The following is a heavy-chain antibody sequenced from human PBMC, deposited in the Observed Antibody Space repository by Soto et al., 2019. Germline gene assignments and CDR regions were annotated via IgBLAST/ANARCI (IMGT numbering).Heavy chain of an antibody. D-gene: IGHD3-9*01. CDR3: SRGRGFYDILTVYSYSYYCCMDF. J-gene: IGHJ6*02. CDR1: GYTFTSYY. V-gene: IGHV1-46*03. Sequence: GGSVKVSCKASGYTFTSYYMHWARHAPGQGLEWMGIINPSGSSTSYAHKVPGRVTMTRATSTSTVYMELSSLRSEVTAVYYYSRGRGFYDILTVYSYSYYCCMDFWGQGTTVTVSS. CDR2: INPSGSST.